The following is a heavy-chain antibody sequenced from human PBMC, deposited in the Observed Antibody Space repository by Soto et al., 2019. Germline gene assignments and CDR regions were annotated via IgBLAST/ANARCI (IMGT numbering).Heavy chain of an antibody. D-gene: IGHD3-10*01. J-gene: IGHJ6*02. Sequence: SVKVSCKASGGTFSSYAISWVRQAPGQGLEWMGGIIPIFGTANYAQKFQGRVTITADESTSTAYMGLSSLRSEGTAVYYCARGSGYYGSGSYRYYYGMDVWGQGTTVTVSS. CDR3: ARGSGYYGSGSYRYYYGMDV. V-gene: IGHV1-69*13. CDR2: IIPIFGTA. CDR1: GGTFSSYA.